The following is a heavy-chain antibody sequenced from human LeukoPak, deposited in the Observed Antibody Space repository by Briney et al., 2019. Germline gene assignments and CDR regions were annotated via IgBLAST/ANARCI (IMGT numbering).Heavy chain of an antibody. CDR2: INPNSGGT. CDR1: GYTFTGYY. V-gene: IGHV1-2*02. Sequence: GASVKVSCKASGYTFTGYYMHWVRQAPGQGREWMGWINPNSGGTNYAQKFQGRVTMTRDTSISTAYVELSRLRSDDTAVYYCARDILGQQPAYGERDYWGQGTLVTVSS. J-gene: IGHJ4*02. CDR3: ARDILGQQPAYGERDY. D-gene: IGHD6-13*01.